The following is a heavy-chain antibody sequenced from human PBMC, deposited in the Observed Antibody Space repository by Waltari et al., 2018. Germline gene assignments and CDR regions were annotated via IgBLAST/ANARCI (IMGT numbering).Heavy chain of an antibody. Sequence: QVQLQESGPGLVKPSQTLSLTCTVSGDSISSGGYYCSWIRQHPGKGLEWIGNIFHSGSTSDNPSLKSRMTISADTSKNQFSLKLRSVTAADTAVYYCARGILGATTSAYYYHGLDVWGQGTTVTVSS. CDR1: GDSISSGGYY. J-gene: IGHJ6*02. D-gene: IGHD1-26*01. CDR2: IFHSGST. V-gene: IGHV4-31*03. CDR3: ARGILGATTSAYYYHGLDV.